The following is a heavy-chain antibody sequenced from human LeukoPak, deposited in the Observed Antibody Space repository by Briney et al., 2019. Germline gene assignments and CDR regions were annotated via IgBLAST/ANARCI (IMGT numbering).Heavy chain of an antibody. D-gene: IGHD3-22*01. CDR3: AREYYYDSGGYYYVGAFDI. V-gene: IGHV4-38-2*02. CDR2: FYHGGST. J-gene: IGHJ3*02. CDR1: GYSISTGYY. Sequence: SETLSLTCTVSGYSISTGYYWDWIRQPPGKGLEWIGTFYHGGSTYYNPSLKSRVTISVDTSKNQFSLNLTSVTAADTAVYYCAREYYYDSGGYYYVGAFDIWGQGTMVTVSS.